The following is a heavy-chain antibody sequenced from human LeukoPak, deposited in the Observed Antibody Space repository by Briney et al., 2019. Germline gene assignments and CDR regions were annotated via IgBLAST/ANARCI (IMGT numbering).Heavy chain of an antibody. D-gene: IGHD2-2*01. CDR2: IKVKSEGETT. V-gene: IGHV3-15*01. J-gene: IGHJ5*02. Sequence: PGESLRLSCAASGFTFSNAWKGWVRQAPGKGLEWLGLIKVKSEGETTDYAAPVKGRFTISRDDSKNTLYLQMNSLKTEDTAVYYCTTDGFYQLLSTDWFDPWGQGTLVTVSS. CDR3: TTDGFYQLLSTDWFDP. CDR1: GFTFSNAW.